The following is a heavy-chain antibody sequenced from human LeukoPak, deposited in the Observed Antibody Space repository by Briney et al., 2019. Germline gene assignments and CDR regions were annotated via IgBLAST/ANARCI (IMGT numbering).Heavy chain of an antibody. J-gene: IGHJ6*02. CDR1: GFTFSSYA. CDR3: ASDRVFYGLDV. Sequence: GGSLRLSCAASGFTFSSYAMHWVRQAPGKGLEWVAVISYDGSNKYYADSVKGRFTISRDNSKNTLYLQMNSLRAEDTAMYYCASDRVFYGLDVWGQGTTATVSS. V-gene: IGHV3-30-3*01. CDR2: ISYDGSNK.